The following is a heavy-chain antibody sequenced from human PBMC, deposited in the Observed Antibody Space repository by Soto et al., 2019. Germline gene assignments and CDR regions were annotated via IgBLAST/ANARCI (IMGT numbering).Heavy chain of an antibody. CDR3: AKARSSMNGWFDP. Sequence: SETLSLTNTVAGGSSISSSDYWGWISKPPGKGLEWIGSIYYSGSTYYNPSLKSRVTISVDTSKNQFSLKLSSVTAADTAVYYCAKARSSMNGWFDPWGQGTLVTVSS. CDR1: GGSSISSSDY. J-gene: IGHJ5*02. V-gene: IGHV4-39*01. CDR2: IYYSGST. D-gene: IGHD6-6*01.